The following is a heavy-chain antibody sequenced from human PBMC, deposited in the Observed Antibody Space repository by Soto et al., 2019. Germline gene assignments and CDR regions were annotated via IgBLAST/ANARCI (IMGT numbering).Heavy chain of an antibody. CDR2: IYHSGST. V-gene: IGHV4-4*02. CDR3: ARDPENNYDILTGYYYYYGMDV. J-gene: IGHJ6*02. Sequence: SETLSLTCAVSGGSISSSNWWSWVRQPPGKGLEWIGEIYHSGSTNYNPSLKSRVTISIDKSKNQFSLKLSSVTAADTAVYYCARDPENNYDILTGYYYYYGMDVWGQGTTVTVSS. CDR1: GGSISSSNW. D-gene: IGHD3-9*01.